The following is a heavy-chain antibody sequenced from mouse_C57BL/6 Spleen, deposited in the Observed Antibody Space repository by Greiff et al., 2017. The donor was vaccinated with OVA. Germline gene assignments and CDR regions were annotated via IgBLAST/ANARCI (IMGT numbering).Heavy chain of an antibody. CDR2: INPNNGGT. D-gene: IGHD1-1*01. CDR1: GYTFTDYN. J-gene: IGHJ1*03. V-gene: IGHV1-22*01. Sequence: EVQLQESGPELVKPGASVKMSCKASGYTFTDYNMHWVKQSHGKSLEWIGYINPNNGGTSYNQKFKGKATLTVNKSSSTAYMELRSLTSEDSAVYYCALTTVGYFDVWGTGTTVTVSS. CDR3: ALTTVGYFDV.